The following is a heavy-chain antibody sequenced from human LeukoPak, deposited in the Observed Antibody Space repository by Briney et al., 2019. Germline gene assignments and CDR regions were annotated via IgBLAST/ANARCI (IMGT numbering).Heavy chain of an antibody. CDR2: ISSSGSYI. J-gene: IGHJ4*02. CDR1: GFTFSSYS. CDR3: AKVPGIAAAGPFDN. D-gene: IGHD6-13*01. V-gene: IGHV3-21*01. Sequence: GGSLRLSCAASGFTFSSYSMNWVRQAPGKGLEWVSSISSSGSYIYYADSVKGRFTISRDNAKNSLYLQMNSLRAEDTAVYYCAKVPGIAAAGPFDNWGQGTLVTVSS.